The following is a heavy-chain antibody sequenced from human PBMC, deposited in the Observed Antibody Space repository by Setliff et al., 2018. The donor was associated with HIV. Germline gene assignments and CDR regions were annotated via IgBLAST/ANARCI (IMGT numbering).Heavy chain of an antibody. CDR1: GYTFTSDY. CDR2: INPNNGGT. D-gene: IGHD3-22*01. J-gene: IGHJ4*02. Sequence: ASVKVSCKASGYTFTSDYIHWVRQAPGQGLEWMGWINPNNGGTNYAQKFQGRVTMTRDTSISTAYMELSRPRSDDTAVYYCARDYYDSSGYIFFPGLPDYWGQGTLVTVSS. CDR3: ARDYYDSSGYIFFPGLPDY. V-gene: IGHV1-2*02.